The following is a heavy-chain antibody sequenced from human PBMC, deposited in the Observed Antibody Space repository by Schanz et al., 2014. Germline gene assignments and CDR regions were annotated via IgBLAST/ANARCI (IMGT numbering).Heavy chain of an antibody. Sequence: QVQLVESGGGVVQPGRSLRLSCAASGITLRGYGLHWVRQAPGKGLEWVGFISFDGRNTGYAHSVKGRFTISRDNSKNTVNLQMDSMRVEYTAVYYCAKEKEVVAADGSCFDYWGQGTLVTVSS. V-gene: IGHV3-30*18. J-gene: IGHJ4*02. CDR2: ISFDGRNT. CDR1: GITLRGYG. CDR3: AKEKEVVAADGSCFDY. D-gene: IGHD3-22*01.